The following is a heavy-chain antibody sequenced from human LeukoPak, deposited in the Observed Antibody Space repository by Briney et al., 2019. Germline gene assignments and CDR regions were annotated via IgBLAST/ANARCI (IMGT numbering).Heavy chain of an antibody. J-gene: IGHJ4*02. CDR1: GGSISSHN. Sequence: PSETLSLTCTVSGGSISSHNWNWIRPPPGKGLERMWDIYNSGSPNYNPSLKSRGTISVDTSKNQFSLRLSSVTAADTAVYYCARVDSSGYYTFFDYWGQGTLVTVSS. D-gene: IGHD3-22*01. CDR2: IYNSGSP. V-gene: IGHV4-59*11. CDR3: ARVDSSGYYTFFDY.